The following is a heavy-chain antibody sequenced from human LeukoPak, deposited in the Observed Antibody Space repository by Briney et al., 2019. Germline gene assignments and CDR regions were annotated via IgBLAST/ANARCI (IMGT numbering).Heavy chain of an antibody. V-gene: IGHV4-34*01. J-gene: IGHJ5*02. CDR3: ARGRSSLFWFDP. CDR2: INHSGST. CDR1: GGSFSGYY. Sequence: SETLSLTCVVYGGSFSGYYWSWIRQPPGKGLEWIGEINHSGSTNYNPSLKSRVTISVDTSKNQFSLKLSSVTAADTAVYYCARGRSSLFWFDPWGQGTLVTVSS.